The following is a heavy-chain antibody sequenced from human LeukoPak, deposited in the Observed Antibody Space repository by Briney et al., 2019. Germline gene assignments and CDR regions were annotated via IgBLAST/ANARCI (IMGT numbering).Heavy chain of an antibody. V-gene: IGHV3-74*01. CDR1: GFTFSSYW. Sequence: GGSLRLSCAASGFTFSSYWMHWVRQAPGKGLVWVSRIKSDGKTNYADSVKGRFAISRDNAKNTVSLQMNSLRAEDTGVYYCARAPSEIGGYYPEYFRHWGQGTLVTVSS. D-gene: IGHD3-22*01. CDR2: IKSDGKT. CDR3: ARAPSEIGGYYPEYFRH. J-gene: IGHJ1*01.